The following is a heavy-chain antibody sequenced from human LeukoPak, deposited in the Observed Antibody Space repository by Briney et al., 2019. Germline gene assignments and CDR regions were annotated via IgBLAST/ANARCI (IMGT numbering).Heavy chain of an antibody. J-gene: IGHJ4*02. Sequence: GGSLRLSCAASGFTFSSYSMNWVRQAPGKGLEWVANLKHTGSEKYYVDSVEGRFTISRDNAKQALFLQMSSLRVEDTAVYYCARHYGDYRRHPFDYWGLGTLVTVSS. V-gene: IGHV3-7*01. CDR1: GFTFSSYS. CDR2: LKHTGSEK. CDR3: ARHYGDYRRHPFDY. D-gene: IGHD4-17*01.